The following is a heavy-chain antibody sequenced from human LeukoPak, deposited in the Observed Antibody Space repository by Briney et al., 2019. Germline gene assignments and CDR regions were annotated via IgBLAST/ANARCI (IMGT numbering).Heavy chain of an antibody. CDR1: GGSISSGSYY. CDR2: IYTSGST. D-gene: IGHD3-10*01. V-gene: IGHV4-61*02. Sequence: PSETLSLTCTVSGGSISSGSYYWSWIRQPAGKGLEWIGRIYTSGSTNYNPSLKSRVTISVDTSKNQFSLKLSSVTAADTAVYYCARVGDDYWGQGTLVTVSS. CDR3: ARVGDDY. J-gene: IGHJ4*02.